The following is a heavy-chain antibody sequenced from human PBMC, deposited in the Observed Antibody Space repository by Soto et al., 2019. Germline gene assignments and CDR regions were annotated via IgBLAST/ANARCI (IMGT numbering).Heavy chain of an antibody. CDR3: APRRHTTHVWSP. Sequence: GESLKISCKTSGDSFTTDWIGWVRQTPGKGLEWMGVIYPGDFRTRYNPPFQGQVTISADKSISTAYLHWSSLKASDTATYYCAPRRHTTHVWSPWGQGTLVTVSS. CDR1: GDSFTTDW. V-gene: IGHV5-51*01. D-gene: IGHD1-26*01. J-gene: IGHJ5*02. CDR2: IYPGDFRT.